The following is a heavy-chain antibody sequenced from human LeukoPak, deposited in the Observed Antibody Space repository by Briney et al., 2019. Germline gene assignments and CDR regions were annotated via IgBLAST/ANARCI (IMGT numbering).Heavy chain of an antibody. J-gene: IGHJ6*02. CDR2: IIPIFGTA. CDR3: ARGRQLYSYGPGGGSYYYYYGMDV. CDR1: GGTFSSYA. D-gene: IGHD5-18*01. Sequence: ASVKVSCKASGGTFSSYAISWVRQAPGQGLEWMGGIIPIFGTANYAQKFQGRVTITADESTSTAYMELSSLRSEDTAVYYCARGRQLYSYGPGGGSYYYYYGMDVWGQGTTVTVSS. V-gene: IGHV1-69*13.